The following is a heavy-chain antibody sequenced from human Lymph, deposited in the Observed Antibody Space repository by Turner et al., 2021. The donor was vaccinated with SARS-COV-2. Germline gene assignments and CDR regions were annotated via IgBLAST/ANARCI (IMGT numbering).Heavy chain of an antibody. V-gene: IGHV1-8*02. CDR1: GYTFTSYD. Sequence: QVQLVQSGAEVKKPGASVKVSCKAPGYTFTSYDINWVRQANGQGLEWMGWMNPNSGNTGYAKKFQGRVTMTRNTSISTAYMELSSLRSEDTAVYYCARGRYSGGGMDVWGQGTTVTVSS. D-gene: IGHD1-26*01. CDR2: MNPNSGNT. CDR3: ARGRYSGGGMDV. J-gene: IGHJ6*02.